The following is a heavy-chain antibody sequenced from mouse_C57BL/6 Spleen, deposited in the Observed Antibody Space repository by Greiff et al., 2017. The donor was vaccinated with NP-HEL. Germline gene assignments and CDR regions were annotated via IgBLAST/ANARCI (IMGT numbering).Heavy chain of an antibody. Sequence: EVKVEESGGGLVQPGGSLKLSCAASGFTFSDYYMYWVRQTPEKRLEWVAYISNGGGSTYYPDTVKGRFTISRDNAKNPLYLQMSRLKSEDTAMYYCARQNYGNYGYFDVWGTGTTVTVSS. CDR2: ISNGGGST. J-gene: IGHJ1*03. V-gene: IGHV5-12*01. D-gene: IGHD2-1*01. CDR1: GFTFSDYY. CDR3: ARQNYGNYGYFDV.